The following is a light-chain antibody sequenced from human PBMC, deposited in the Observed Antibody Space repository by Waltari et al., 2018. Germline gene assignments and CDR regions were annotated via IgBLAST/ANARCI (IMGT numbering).Light chain of an antibody. V-gene: IGLV3-10*01. CDR1: ALPNKY. CDR2: EDN. J-gene: IGLJ2*01. CDR3: YSTDRTGKQRV. Sequence: SYELTQPPSVSASPGQTARITCPGDALPNKYGYWYQQKSGQAPVLVINEDNKRRSGIPERFSGSSSGTMVTLTISGAQVEDEGDYYCYSTDRTGKQRVFGGGTKLTVL.